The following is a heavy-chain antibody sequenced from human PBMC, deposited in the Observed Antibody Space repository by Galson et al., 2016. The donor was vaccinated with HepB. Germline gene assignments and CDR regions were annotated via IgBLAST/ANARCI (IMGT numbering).Heavy chain of an antibody. D-gene: IGHD4-11*01. V-gene: IGHV1-18*04. CDR3: ARDVQFRFDY. CDR1: GYRFPTDG. Sequence: SVKVSCKASGYRFPTDGISWVRQAPGQGLEWLGWISANSGNTIYAQKFQDRVTMTRDTSASTVYMDLRSLRSDDTAVYYCARDVQFRFDYWGQGTLVTVSS. CDR2: ISANSGNT. J-gene: IGHJ4*02.